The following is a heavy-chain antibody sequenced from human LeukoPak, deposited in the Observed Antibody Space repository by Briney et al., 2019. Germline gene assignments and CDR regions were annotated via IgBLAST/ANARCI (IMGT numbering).Heavy chain of an antibody. J-gene: IGHJ3*02. D-gene: IGHD6-25*01. Sequence: GGSLRLSCAASGFTFSSYAMSWVRQAPGKGLEWVSAISGSGGSTYYADSVKGRFTISRDNSKNTLYLQMNSLRAEDTAVYYCAKDQGWGRSSGGYVFDIWGQGKMVTVFS. V-gene: IGHV3-23*01. CDR1: GFTFSSYA. CDR2: ISGSGGST. CDR3: AKDQGWGRSSGGYVFDI.